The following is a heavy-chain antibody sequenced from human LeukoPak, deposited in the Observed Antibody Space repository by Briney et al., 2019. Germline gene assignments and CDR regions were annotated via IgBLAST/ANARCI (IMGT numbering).Heavy chain of an antibody. CDR1: GFTFSNYG. CDR3: AKEYGDYGPDWFDP. J-gene: IGHJ5*02. D-gene: IGHD4-17*01. Sequence: GGSLRLSCAASGFTFSNYGMNWVRQAPGKGLEWVSGISASGGNTYYADSVKGRFTITSDNSKNTLYLQMHSLRAEDTAVYYCAKEYGDYGPDWFDPWGQGDLVTVSS. V-gene: IGHV3-23*01. CDR2: ISASGGNT.